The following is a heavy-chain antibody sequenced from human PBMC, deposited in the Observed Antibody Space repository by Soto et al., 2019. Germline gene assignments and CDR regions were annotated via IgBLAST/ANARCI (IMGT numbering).Heavy chain of an antibody. D-gene: IGHD2-2*01. Sequence: SETLSLTCSVSGGSIGSYYWSWIRQPPGKGLEWIGYIYYSGSTNYNPSLKSRVTISVDTSKNQFSLKLSSVTAADTAVYYCARASSGYCISTSCYEGGYFDYWGQGTLVTVSS. J-gene: IGHJ4*02. CDR1: GGSIGSYY. CDR3: ARASSGYCISTSCYEGGYFDY. V-gene: IGHV4-59*01. CDR2: IYYSGST.